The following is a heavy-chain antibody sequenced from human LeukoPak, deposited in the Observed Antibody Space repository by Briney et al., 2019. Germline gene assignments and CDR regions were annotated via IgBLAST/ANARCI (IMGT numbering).Heavy chain of an antibody. Sequence: SQTLSLTCAVSGGSISTGVYYWSWIRQHPGKGMEWIGYIFHSGITYYNPSLKSRVTISVDTSKIQFSLKLSSVTAADTAVYYCARYYYGSGSYPYFDYWGQGTLVTVSS. D-gene: IGHD3-10*01. J-gene: IGHJ4*02. CDR3: ARYYYGSGSYPYFDY. CDR2: IFHSGIT. V-gene: IGHV4-31*11. CDR1: GGSISTGVYY.